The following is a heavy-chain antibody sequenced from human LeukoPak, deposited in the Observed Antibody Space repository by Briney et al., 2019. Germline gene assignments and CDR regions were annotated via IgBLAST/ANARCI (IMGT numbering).Heavy chain of an antibody. CDR1: GFTFSSYS. V-gene: IGHV3-21*01. CDR3: ASYSLSGPPDY. Sequence: GGSLRLSCAASGFTFSSYSMNWVRQAPGKGLEWVSSISSSSSYIYYADSVKGRFTISRDNAKNSLYLQMNSLRAEDTAVYYCASYSLSGPPDYWGQGTLVTVSS. D-gene: IGHD2-15*01. CDR2: ISSSSSYI. J-gene: IGHJ4*02.